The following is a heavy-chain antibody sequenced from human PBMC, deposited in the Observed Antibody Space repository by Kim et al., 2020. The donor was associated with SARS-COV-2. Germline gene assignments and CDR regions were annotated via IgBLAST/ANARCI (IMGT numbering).Heavy chain of an antibody. V-gene: IGHV3-21*01. D-gene: IGHD3-3*01. J-gene: IGHJ4*02. CDR2: ISGGSNYI. CDR3: ANYDFWSVDELDY. CDR1: GFTFRSSS. Sequence: GGSLRLSCAASGFTFRSSSLNWVRQAPGKGLEWVSSISGGSNYIYYTDSVKGRFTISRDDAKNSLFLQMNSLRVEDTAVYYCANYDFWSVDELDYWGQGT.